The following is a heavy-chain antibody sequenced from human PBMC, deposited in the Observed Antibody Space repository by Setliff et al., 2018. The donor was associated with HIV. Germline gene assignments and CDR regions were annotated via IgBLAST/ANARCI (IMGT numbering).Heavy chain of an antibody. V-gene: IGHV4-38-2*01. CDR1: GYSISSGYY. D-gene: IGHD3-9*01. CDR2: MYHSGST. Sequence: SETLSLTCAVSGYSISSGYYWGWIRQPPGKGLEWIGSMYHSGSTYHNPSLKSRVTISVDTSKNQFSLKLSYVTAADTAFYYCARQSPQIRYLDWLNAFDIWGKGTMVTVSS. CDR3: ARQSPQIRYLDWLNAFDI. J-gene: IGHJ3*02.